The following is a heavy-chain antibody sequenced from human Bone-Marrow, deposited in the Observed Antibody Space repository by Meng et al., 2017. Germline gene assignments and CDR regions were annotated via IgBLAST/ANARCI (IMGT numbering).Heavy chain of an antibody. J-gene: IGHJ4*02. CDR1: KFTFSSYA. D-gene: IGHD3-3*01. CDR2: ISGSGDST. CDR3: VRALNDDLGETF. V-gene: IGHV3-23*01. Sequence: GESLKISCAASKFTFSSYAMNWVRQAPGKGLEWVSAISGSGDSTYYADSVQGRFTISRDNSKNTLYLQMNSLRADDTAVYFCVRALNDDLGETFWGQGTLVTVPS.